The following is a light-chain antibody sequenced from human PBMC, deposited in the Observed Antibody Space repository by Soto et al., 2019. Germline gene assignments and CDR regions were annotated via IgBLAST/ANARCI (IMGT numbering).Light chain of an antibody. V-gene: IGKV1-39*01. CDR3: QQSYSTPFT. CDR1: QSISGY. Sequence: DIQMTQSPSSLSASVRDRVTITCRASQSISGYLNWYQQKPGKAPKLLIYAASSLEGGVPSRFSGSGSGTDFTLSISSLQPEDFATYYCQQSYSTPFTFGPGTKVVIK. J-gene: IGKJ3*01. CDR2: AAS.